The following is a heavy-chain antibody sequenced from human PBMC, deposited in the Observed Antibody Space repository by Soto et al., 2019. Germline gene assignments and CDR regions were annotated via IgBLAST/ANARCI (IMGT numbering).Heavy chain of an antibody. CDR2: IYYRGST. CDR3: ATWGGSYYFGFDY. V-gene: IGHV4-39*01. CDR1: GGSISSSSYY. J-gene: IGHJ4*02. D-gene: IGHD1-26*01. Sequence: QLQLQESGPGLVKPSETLSLTCTVSGGSISSSSYYWGWIRQPPGQGLEWIGSIYYRGSTYYNPSLKSRVTISVDTSKNQFSLKLSSVTAADTAVYYCATWGGSYYFGFDYWGQGTLVTVSS.